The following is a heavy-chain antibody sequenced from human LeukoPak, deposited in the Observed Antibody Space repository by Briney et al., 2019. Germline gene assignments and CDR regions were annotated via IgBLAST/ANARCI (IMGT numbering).Heavy chain of an antibody. D-gene: IGHD4-17*01. CDR1: GFTFSSYG. J-gene: IGHJ4*02. CDR3: AKDRAYGYYFDY. CDR2: IRYDGSNK. Sequence: GGSLRLSCAASGFTFSSYGMHWVRQAPGKGLEWVAFIRYDGSNKYYADSVKGRFTISRDNAKNTLYLQMNSLRAEATAVYYCAKDRAYGYYFDYWGQGTLVTVSS. V-gene: IGHV3-30*02.